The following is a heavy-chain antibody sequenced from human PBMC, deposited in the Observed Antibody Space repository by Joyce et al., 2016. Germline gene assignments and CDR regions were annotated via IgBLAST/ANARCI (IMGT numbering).Heavy chain of an antibody. D-gene: IGHD2-2*01. Sequence: EVQLLESGGGLVRPGGSLGLSCAASGIIFSNKEMNWVRQAPGKGLEWFSSINSDNSRIHYADSVRGRFTISRDNARNSLYLEMDYLRVDDTAIYYCTTPSCANWGQGSLVTVSS. CDR1: GIIFSNKE. CDR3: TTPSCAN. CDR2: INSDNSRI. J-gene: IGHJ4*02. V-gene: IGHV3-48*03.